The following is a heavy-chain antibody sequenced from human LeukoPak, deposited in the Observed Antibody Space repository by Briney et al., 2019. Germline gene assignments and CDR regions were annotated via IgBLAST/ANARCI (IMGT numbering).Heavy chain of an antibody. V-gene: IGHV4-30-2*01. CDR1: GGSISSGGYY. Sequence: SQTLSLTCTVSGGSISSGGYYWSWIRQPPGKGLEWIGYIYHSGSTYYNPSLKSRVTISVDRSKNQFSLKLSSVTAADTAVYYCARSIYCSSTSCYPGRPGYSYGSEYYYYYYYMDVWGKGTTVTVSS. CDR3: ARSIYCSSTSCYPGRPGYSYGSEYYYYYYYMDV. CDR2: IYHSGST. J-gene: IGHJ6*03. D-gene: IGHD2-2*01.